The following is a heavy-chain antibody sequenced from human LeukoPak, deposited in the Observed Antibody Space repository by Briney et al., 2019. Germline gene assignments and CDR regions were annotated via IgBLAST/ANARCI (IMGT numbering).Heavy chain of an antibody. CDR1: GGSISSYY. CDR2: TYYSGST. CDR3: AREYGSGSYYSYYFDY. Sequence: PSETLSLTCTVSGGSISSYYWSWIRQPPGKGLEWIGYTYYSGSTYYNPSLKSRVTISVDTSKNQFSLKLSSVTAADTAVYYCAREYGSGSYYSYYFDYWGQGTLVTVSS. J-gene: IGHJ4*02. V-gene: IGHV4-59*12. D-gene: IGHD3-10*01.